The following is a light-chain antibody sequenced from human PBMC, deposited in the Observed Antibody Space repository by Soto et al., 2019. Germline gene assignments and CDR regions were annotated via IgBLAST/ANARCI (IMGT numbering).Light chain of an antibody. J-gene: IGKJ1*01. V-gene: IGKV1-5*01. Sequence: DIQMTQSPSTLSASVGYRVTITCRASQSISSWLAWYQQKPGIAPKLLIYDASSLESGVPSRFSGSGSGTEFTITISRLQPDDFATYYCQQYNSYPWTFGQGTKVDIK. CDR1: QSISSW. CDR2: DAS. CDR3: QQYNSYPWT.